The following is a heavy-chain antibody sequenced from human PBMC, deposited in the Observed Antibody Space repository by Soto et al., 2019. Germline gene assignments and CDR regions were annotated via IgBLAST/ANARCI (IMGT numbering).Heavy chain of an antibody. CDR2: INHSGST. Sequence: QVQLQQWGAGLLKPSETLSLTCAVYGGSFSGYYWSWIRQPPGKGLEWIGEINHSGSTNYNPSLKSGVTISVDTSKNQFALKLGSVPPADRAVYSCGCLGQRLVFAPGGQGPLVTVSS. J-gene: IGHJ5*02. V-gene: IGHV4-34*01. CDR3: GCLGQRLVFAP. D-gene: IGHD6-13*01. CDR1: GGSFSGYY.